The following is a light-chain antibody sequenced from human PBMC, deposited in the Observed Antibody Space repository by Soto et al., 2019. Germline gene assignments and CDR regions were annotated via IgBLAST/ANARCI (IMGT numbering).Light chain of an antibody. CDR1: QRVGTTY. V-gene: IGKV3-20*01. CDR3: QQYSRSRT. Sequence: VFTQSPGTLSLSPGERATLSCRASQRVGTTYLSWYQQKPGQAPRLLIYGASNRVTGIPDRFSGSGSGTDFTLTISRPEPEDFAVYYCQQYSRSRTFGQGTKVDIK. J-gene: IGKJ1*01. CDR2: GAS.